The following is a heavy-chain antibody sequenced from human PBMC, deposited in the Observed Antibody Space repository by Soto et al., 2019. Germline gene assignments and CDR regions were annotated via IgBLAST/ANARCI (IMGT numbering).Heavy chain of an antibody. Sequence: EVQLVESGGGLVQPGESLRLSCAASGFTFSSYWMHWVRQAPGKGLVWVSRINRDGSSTSYAGSLKGRFTISRDNAKNTLYLQMNSLRAEDTAVYYCVRTSLVVAAATREDYWGQGTLVTVSS. CDR3: VRTSLVVAAATREDY. D-gene: IGHD2-15*01. J-gene: IGHJ4*02. CDR2: INRDGSST. CDR1: GFTFSSYW. V-gene: IGHV3-74*01.